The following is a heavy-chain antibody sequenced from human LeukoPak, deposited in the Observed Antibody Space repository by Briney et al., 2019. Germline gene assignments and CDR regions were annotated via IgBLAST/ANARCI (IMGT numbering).Heavy chain of an antibody. Sequence: GGSLRLSCAASGFTFRSYEMNWVRQAPGKGLEWVGFIRSRAYGGTTEYAASVNGRFTISRTDSKSIAYLQMNSLNTEDTAVYYCSRGRGGWDLDRFDYWGQGTLVTVSS. D-gene: IGHD1-26*01. CDR1: GFTFRSYE. V-gene: IGHV3-49*04. J-gene: IGHJ4*02. CDR3: SRGRGGWDLDRFDY. CDR2: IRSRAYGGTT.